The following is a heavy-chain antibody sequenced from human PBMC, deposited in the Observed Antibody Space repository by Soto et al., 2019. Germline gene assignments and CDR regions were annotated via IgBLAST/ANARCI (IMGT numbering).Heavy chain of an antibody. J-gene: IGHJ4*02. D-gene: IGHD3-10*01. Sequence: ASVKVSCKASGYTFTSYDINWVRQATGQGLEWMGWMNPNSGNTGYARKLQGRVTMTRNTSISTAYMELSSLRSEDTAVYYCARGGVFFFAAPTNPFDYWGQGTLVTVSS. V-gene: IGHV1-8*01. CDR3: ARGGVFFFAAPTNPFDY. CDR2: MNPNSGNT. CDR1: GYTFTSYD.